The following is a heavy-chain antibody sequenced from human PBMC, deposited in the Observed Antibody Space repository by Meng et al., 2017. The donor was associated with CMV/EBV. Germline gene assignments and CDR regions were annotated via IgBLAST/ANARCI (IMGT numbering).Heavy chain of an antibody. J-gene: IGHJ4*02. D-gene: IGHD3-22*01. V-gene: IGHV4-34*01. CDR3: ARVWDSGWDY. Sequence: VHLKQWGEGLLKPSETPSLTCAVYGGSFSGYYWSWIRQPPGKGLEWIGEINHSGSTNYNPSLKSRVTISVDTSKNQFSLKLSSVTAADTAVYYCARVWDSGWDYWGQGTLVTVSS. CDR2: INHSGST. CDR1: GGSFSGYY.